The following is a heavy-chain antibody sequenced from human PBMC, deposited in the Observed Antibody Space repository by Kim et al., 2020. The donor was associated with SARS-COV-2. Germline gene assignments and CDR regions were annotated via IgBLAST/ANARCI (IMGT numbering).Heavy chain of an antibody. CDR2: ISSSSSTI. D-gene: IGHD5-12*01. CDR1: GFTFSTYS. CDR3: ASYSSGYDWVYYFDY. Sequence: GGSLRLSCAASGFTFSTYSMNWVRQAPGKGLEWVSYISSSSSTIYYADSVKGRFTISRDNAKNSLYLQMNSLRDEDTAVYYCASYSSGYDWVYYFDYWGHATLVTV. V-gene: IGHV3-48*02. J-gene: IGHJ4*01.